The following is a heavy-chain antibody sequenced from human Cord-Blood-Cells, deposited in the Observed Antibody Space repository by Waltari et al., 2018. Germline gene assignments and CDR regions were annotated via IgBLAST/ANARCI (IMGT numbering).Heavy chain of an antibody. CDR3: AKDDRHSSIAAPDY. CDR1: GFTFSSYA. D-gene: IGHD6-6*01. J-gene: IGHJ4*02. Sequence: EVQLLESGGGLVQPGGSLRLSCAASGFTFSSYAMSWVRQAPGKGLEWVSAISGSGGSKYYADSVKGRFTISRDNSKNTLYLQMNSLRAEDTAVYYCAKDDRHSSIAAPDYWGQGTLVTVSS. V-gene: IGHV3-23*01. CDR2: ISGSGGSK.